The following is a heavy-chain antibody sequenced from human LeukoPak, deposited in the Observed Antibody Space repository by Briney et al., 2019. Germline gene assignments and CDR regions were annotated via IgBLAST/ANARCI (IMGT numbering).Heavy chain of an antibody. J-gene: IGHJ4*02. CDR1: GFTFSSYG. CDR3: AKEPVAGTDY. D-gene: IGHD6-19*01. V-gene: IGHV3-30*18. Sequence: PGRSLRLSCAASGFTFSSYGMHWVRQAPGKGLEWVAVISYDGSNKYYADSVKGRFTISRDNSKNTLYLQMSSLRAEDTAVYYCAKEPVAGTDYWGQGTLVTVSS. CDR2: ISYDGSNK.